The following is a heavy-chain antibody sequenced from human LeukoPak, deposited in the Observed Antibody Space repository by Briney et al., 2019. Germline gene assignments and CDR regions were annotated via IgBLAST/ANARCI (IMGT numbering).Heavy chain of an antibody. D-gene: IGHD3-22*01. V-gene: IGHV3-23*01. CDR1: GFTFTTYA. Sequence: GGSLRLSCAASGFTFTTYAMTWVREAPGKGLEWVSAISDSGGSTYYADSVKDRYTISRDNSKNTLYLQMNSLRAEDTAVYYCAKSPITMIVVVIPYFDYWGQGTLVTVSS. CDR2: ISDSGGST. J-gene: IGHJ4*02. CDR3: AKSPITMIVVVIPYFDY.